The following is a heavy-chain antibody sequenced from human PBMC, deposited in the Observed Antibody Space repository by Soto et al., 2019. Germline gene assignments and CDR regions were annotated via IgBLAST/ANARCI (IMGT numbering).Heavy chain of an antibody. CDR3: ARTSPPPYCDSTSSNWFDP. CDR1: GGSISSGGYY. CDR2: IYYSGST. Sequence: SETLSLTCTVSGGSISSGGYYWSWIRQHPGKGLEWIGYIYYSGSTYYNPSLKSRVTISVDTSKNQFSLKLSSVTAADTAVYYCARTSPPPYCDSTSSNWFDPWGPGTLVTVSS. D-gene: IGHD4-17*01. J-gene: IGHJ5*02. V-gene: IGHV4-31*03.